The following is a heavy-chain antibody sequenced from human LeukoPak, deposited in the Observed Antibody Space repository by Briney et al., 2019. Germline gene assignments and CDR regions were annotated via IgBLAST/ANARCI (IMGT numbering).Heavy chain of an antibody. J-gene: IGHJ3*02. D-gene: IGHD7-27*01. CDR1: GFTFSIDG. Sequence: GGSLRLSCAASGFTFSIDGMNWVRQAPGKGLEWVSSVSDSGDNTYYADSVKGRFTISRDNSKNTLYLQMNSLRAEDTAVYYCARAGDLGAFDIWGQGTMVTVSS. CDR2: VSDSGDNT. CDR3: ARAGDLGAFDI. V-gene: IGHV3-23*01.